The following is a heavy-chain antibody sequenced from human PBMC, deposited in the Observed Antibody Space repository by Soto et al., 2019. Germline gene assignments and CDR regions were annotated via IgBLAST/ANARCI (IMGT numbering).Heavy chain of an antibody. CDR3: ARFYVDTAPGTRSALDAFDI. CDR2: MNPNSGNT. V-gene: IGHV1-8*01. J-gene: IGHJ3*02. D-gene: IGHD5-18*01. CDR1: GYTFTSYD. Sequence: QVQLVQSGAEVKKPGASVKVSCKASGYTFTSYDINWVRQATGQGLEWMGWMNPNSGNTGYAQKFQGRVTMTRNTSISTAYMELSSLRSEDTAVYYCARFYVDTAPGTRSALDAFDIWGQGTMVTVSS.